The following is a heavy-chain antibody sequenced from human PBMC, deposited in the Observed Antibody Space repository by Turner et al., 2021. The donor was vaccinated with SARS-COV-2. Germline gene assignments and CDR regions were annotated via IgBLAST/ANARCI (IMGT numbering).Heavy chain of an antibody. V-gene: IGHV1-18*01. CDR3: ATIHWSSTSCYSTHYGMDV. CDR1: GYSFTNYG. Sequence: QVQLVQSGAEVKKPGASVKASCKASGYSFTNYGISWVRQAPGQGLEWMGWKSAYNGNTNYAQKVQGRVTMTTDTTTSTAYMELRSLRSDDTAVYYCATIHWSSTSCYSTHYGMDVWGQGTTVTVSS. D-gene: IGHD2-2*02. CDR2: KSAYNGNT. J-gene: IGHJ6*02.